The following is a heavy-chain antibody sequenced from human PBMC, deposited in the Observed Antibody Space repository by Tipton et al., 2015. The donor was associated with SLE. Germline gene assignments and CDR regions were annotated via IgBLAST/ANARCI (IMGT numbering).Heavy chain of an antibody. D-gene: IGHD7-27*01. CDR1: GFTFTHYA. CDR2: ISSNGGAT. V-gene: IGHV3-64*02. Sequence: GSLRLSCAASGFTFTHYAMYWVRQAPGKGLEHVSAISSNGGATYYADSVKGRFTIFRDNSENTVYLQMASLRAEDMAVYYCARDRELGYWGHGFDIWGQGTRVTVSS. CDR3: ARDRELGYWGHGFDI. J-gene: IGHJ3*02.